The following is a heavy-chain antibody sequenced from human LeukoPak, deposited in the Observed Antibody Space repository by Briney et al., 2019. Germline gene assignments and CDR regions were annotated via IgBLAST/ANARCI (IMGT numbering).Heavy chain of an antibody. D-gene: IGHD3-16*01. Sequence: GGSLRLSCAASGFTFSSYWMSWVRQAPGKGLEWVANIKQDGSEKYYVDSVKGRFTISRDNSKNTLYLQMNSLRAEDTAVYYCAKDVLRAFDIWGQGTMVTVSS. CDR1: GFTFSSYW. CDR3: AKDVLRAFDI. J-gene: IGHJ3*02. V-gene: IGHV3-7*01. CDR2: IKQDGSEK.